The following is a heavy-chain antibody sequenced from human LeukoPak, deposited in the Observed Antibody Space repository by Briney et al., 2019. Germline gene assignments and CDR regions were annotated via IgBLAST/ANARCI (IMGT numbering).Heavy chain of an antibody. CDR2: IYYSGST. Sequence: SETLSLTCTVSGGSISSSYWSWIRQPPGKGLEWIGCIYYSGSTNYNPSLKSRVTMSVDTSKNQFSLKLSSVTAADTAVYYCARDAVGATRRDYFDYWGQGTLVTVSS. J-gene: IGHJ4*02. D-gene: IGHD1-26*01. CDR1: GGSISSSY. V-gene: IGHV4-59*01. CDR3: ARDAVGATRRDYFDY.